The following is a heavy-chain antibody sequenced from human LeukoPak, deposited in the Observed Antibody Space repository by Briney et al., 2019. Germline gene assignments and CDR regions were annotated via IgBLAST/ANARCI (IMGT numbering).Heavy chain of an antibody. CDR2: IYPGDSDT. CDR1: GYSFTSYW. V-gene: IGHV5-51*01. D-gene: IGHD3-22*01. CDR3: ARNYYDSSGSQSFQH. Sequence: GESLKISCKGSGYSFTSYWIGWVRQMPGKGLEWVGIIYPGDSDTRYSPSFQGQVTISADKSISTAYLQWSSLEASDTAMYYCARNYYDSSGSQSFQHWGQGTLVTVSS. J-gene: IGHJ1*01.